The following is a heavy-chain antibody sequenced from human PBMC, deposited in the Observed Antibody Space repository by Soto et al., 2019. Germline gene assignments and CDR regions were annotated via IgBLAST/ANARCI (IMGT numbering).Heavy chain of an antibody. D-gene: IGHD5-12*01. CDR2: IYHSGST. Sequence: SETLSLTCAVSGYSISSDYYWGWIRQPPGKGLEWIGSIYHSGSTYYNPSPKSRVTISVDTSKNQFSLKLSSVTAADTAVYYCAREVEMATIPNWFDPWGQGTLVTVSS. CDR3: AREVEMATIPNWFDP. J-gene: IGHJ5*02. CDR1: GYSISSDYY. V-gene: IGHV4-38-2*02.